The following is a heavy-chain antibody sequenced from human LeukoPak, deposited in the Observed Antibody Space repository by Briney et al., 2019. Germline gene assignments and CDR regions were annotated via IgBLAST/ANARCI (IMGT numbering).Heavy chain of an antibody. D-gene: IGHD5-24*01. V-gene: IGHV3-7*01. CDR3: AREMASDFDY. CDR2: INQDGSEK. CDR1: GFTFSNFW. J-gene: IGHJ4*02. Sequence: PGGSLRLSCTASGFTFSNFWMSWVRQAPGEGLEWVANINQDGSEKFFADSVKGRFTISRDNAKNSLYLQMNSLRAEDTAVYYCAREMASDFDYWGRGTLVTVSS.